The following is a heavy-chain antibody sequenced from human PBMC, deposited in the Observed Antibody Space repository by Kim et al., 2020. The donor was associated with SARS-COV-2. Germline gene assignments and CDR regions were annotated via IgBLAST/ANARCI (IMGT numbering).Heavy chain of an antibody. CDR1: GFTFSSYG. V-gene: IGHV3-30*18. D-gene: IGHD6-13*01. J-gene: IGHJ4*02. CDR2: ISYDGSNK. CDR3: AKDRYSSSWSLFDY. Sequence: GGSLRLSCAASGFTFSSYGMHWVRQAPGKGLEWVAVISYDGSNKYYAASVKGRFTISRDNSKNTLYLQMNSLRAEDTAVYYCAKDRYSSSWSLFDYWGQGTLVTLSS.